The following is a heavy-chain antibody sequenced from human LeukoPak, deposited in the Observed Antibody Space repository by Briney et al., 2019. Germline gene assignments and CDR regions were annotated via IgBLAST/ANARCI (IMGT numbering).Heavy chain of an antibody. Sequence: ASVKVSCKASGYTFTGYYMHWVRQAPGQGLEWMGWISAYNGNTNYAQKLQGRVTMTTDTSTSTAYMELRSLRSDDTAVYYCARDCSSTSCYDYYYYGMDVWGQGTTVTVS. CDR2: ISAYNGNT. CDR1: GYTFTGYY. V-gene: IGHV1-18*04. CDR3: ARDCSSTSCYDYYYYGMDV. D-gene: IGHD2-2*01. J-gene: IGHJ6*02.